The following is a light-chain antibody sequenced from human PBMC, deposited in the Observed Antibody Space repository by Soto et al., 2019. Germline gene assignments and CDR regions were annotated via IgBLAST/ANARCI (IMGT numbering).Light chain of an antibody. CDR3: TSYTSTSTPYV. CDR2: DVY. CDR1: SGDVGRHTY. J-gene: IGLJ1*01. Sequence: QSALTQPASVSGSPGQSITISCAGTSGDVGRHTYVSWYQQHPGKAPKLIIYDVYNRPSGVSNRFSGSKSGNTASLTISRLQAEDEADYYCTSYTSTSTPYVFGGGTKVTVL. V-gene: IGLV2-14*01.